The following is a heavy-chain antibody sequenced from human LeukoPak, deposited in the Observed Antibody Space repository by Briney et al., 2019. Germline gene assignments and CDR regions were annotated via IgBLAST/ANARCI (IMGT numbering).Heavy chain of an antibody. D-gene: IGHD1-1*01. CDR1: GFTFSSYS. CDR2: TSSSSSYI. CDR3: ASPNWNDGAFDI. Sequence: AGGSLRLSCAASGFTFSSYSMNWVRQAPGKGLECVSSTSSSSSYIYYADSVKGQFTISRDNAKNSLYLQMNSLRAEDTAVYYCASPNWNDGAFDIWGQGTMVTVSS. V-gene: IGHV3-21*01. J-gene: IGHJ3*02.